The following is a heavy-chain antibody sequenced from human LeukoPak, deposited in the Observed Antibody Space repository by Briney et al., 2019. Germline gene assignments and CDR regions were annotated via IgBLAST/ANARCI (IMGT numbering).Heavy chain of an antibody. CDR3: ARGSLHSAYGFDY. CDR1: GFTFSSYE. J-gene: IGHJ4*02. CDR2: SSSSGSTI. D-gene: IGHD5-12*01. V-gene: IGHV3-48*03. Sequence: GGSLRLSCAASGFTFSSYEMNWVRQAPGKGLEWVSHSSSSGSTIYYAGSVKGRFTIARDNAKNSVYLQMNSLRAEDTAVYYCARGSLHSAYGFDYWGQGILVTVSS.